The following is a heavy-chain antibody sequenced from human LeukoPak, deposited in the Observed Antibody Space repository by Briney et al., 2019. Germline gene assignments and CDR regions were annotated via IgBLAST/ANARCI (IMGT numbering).Heavy chain of an antibody. CDR3: VKDLRRIQYPLKYYFAY. V-gene: IGHV3-72*01. J-gene: IGHJ4*02. D-gene: IGHD5-18*01. Sequence: GGSLRLTCAGSGCTFSDHYMDWVRQAPGKGLVWVGRARNKVKSYTTEYAASVKGRFTFSRDDSKNSVYLTMNSLRTEDTAVYYCVKDLRRIQYPLKYYFAYWGQGTLVTVSS. CDR1: GCTFSDHY. CDR2: ARNKVKSYTT.